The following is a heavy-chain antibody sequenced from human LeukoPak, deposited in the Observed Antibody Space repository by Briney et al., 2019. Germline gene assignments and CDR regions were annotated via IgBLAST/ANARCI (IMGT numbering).Heavy chain of an antibody. J-gene: IGHJ4*02. CDR3: ARGRGAFIFDF. V-gene: IGHV4-30-2*01. Sequence: SETLSLTCGVSGGAISSGTNSWSWIRKPPGKGLEWIGYIYHSGSTHYNPSLKSRLTMSVDRSKNQFSLKLRSVTAADTAVYYCARGRGAFIFDFWGQGTLVTVSS. CDR2: IYHSGST. CDR1: GGAISSGTNS. D-gene: IGHD5-12*01.